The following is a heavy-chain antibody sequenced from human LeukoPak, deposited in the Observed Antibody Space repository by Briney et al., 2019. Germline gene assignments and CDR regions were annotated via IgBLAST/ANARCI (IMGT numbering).Heavy chain of an antibody. CDR2: IRYDGSNK. Sequence: GGSLRLSCTASGFIFSTYGMHWVRQAPGKGLEWVAFIRYDGSNKYYADSVKGRFTISRDNSKNTLYLQMNSLRAEDTAVYYCAKDQVLLWFGEFDYWGQGTLVTVSS. CDR3: AKDQVLLWFGEFDY. J-gene: IGHJ4*02. CDR1: GFIFSTYG. V-gene: IGHV3-30*02. D-gene: IGHD3-10*01.